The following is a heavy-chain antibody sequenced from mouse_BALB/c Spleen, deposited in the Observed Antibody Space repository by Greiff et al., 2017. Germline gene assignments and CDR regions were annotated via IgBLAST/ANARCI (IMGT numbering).Heavy chain of an antibody. CDR1: GYSITSDYA. V-gene: IGHV3-2*02. CDR3: ARGFAY. CDR2: ISYSGST. Sequence: EVQLQQSGPGLVKPSQSLSLTCTVTGYSITSDYAWNWIRQFPGNKLGWMGYISYSGSTSYNPSLKSRISITRDTSKNQFFLQLNSVTTEDTATYYCARGFAYWGQGTLVTVSA. J-gene: IGHJ3*01.